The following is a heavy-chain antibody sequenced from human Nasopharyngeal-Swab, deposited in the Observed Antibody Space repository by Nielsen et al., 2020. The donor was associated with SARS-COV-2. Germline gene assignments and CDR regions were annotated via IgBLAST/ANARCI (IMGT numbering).Heavy chain of an antibody. D-gene: IGHD3-10*01. J-gene: IGHJ4*02. CDR3: ARVGGRTSPMGS. Sequence: GGSLRLSCVASGFTFSDYWMSWVRQAPAKGLEWVASIKQDGSEKYYVDSVKGRFTISRDNAKNSLYLQMDSLRTEDTAFYYCARVGGRTSPMGSWGQGTLVTVSS. CDR2: IKQDGSEK. V-gene: IGHV3-7*01. CDR1: GFTFSDYW.